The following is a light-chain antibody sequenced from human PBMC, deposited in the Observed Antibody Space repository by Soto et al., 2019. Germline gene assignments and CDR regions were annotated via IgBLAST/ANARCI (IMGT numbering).Light chain of an antibody. CDR2: RNN. CDR3: TVWDDSLRGRL. Sequence: QSVLTQPPSASGTPGQRVTISCSVSSSNSDSNYVYWHQQPPGTAPRLLIYRNNQRPSGVPDRFSGSKSGTSASLAISALRSEDEADYYCTVWDDSLRGRLFGGGTKLTVL. J-gene: IGLJ2*01. V-gene: IGLV1-47*01. CDR1: SSNSDSNY.